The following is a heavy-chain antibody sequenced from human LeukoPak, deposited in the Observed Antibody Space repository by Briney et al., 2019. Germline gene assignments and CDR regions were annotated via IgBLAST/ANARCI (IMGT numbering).Heavy chain of an antibody. V-gene: IGHV3-48*01. J-gene: IGHJ4*02. D-gene: IGHD5-18*01. CDR2: ISSSSNTI. CDR1: GFTFSSYS. Sequence: PGGSLRLSCAASGFTFSSYSMNWVRHAPGKGLEWVSYISSSSNTIYYADSVKGRFTISRDNAKNSLYLQMNSLRAEDTAVYYCARVGIQLCVDYWGQGTLVTVSS. CDR3: ARVGIQLCVDY.